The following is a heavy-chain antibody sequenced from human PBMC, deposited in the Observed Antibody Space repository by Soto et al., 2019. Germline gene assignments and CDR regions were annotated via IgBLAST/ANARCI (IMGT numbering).Heavy chain of an antibody. CDR2: MNAGVGNT. CDR3: ARDTGYTFGSLNY. CDR1: GYTFTDYA. V-gene: IGHV1-3*01. D-gene: IGHD5-18*01. J-gene: IGHJ4*02. Sequence: HVELVQSGADVKKPGASVTISCKASGYTFTDYALHWVRQAPGQRLEWMGWMNAGVGNTLYSQKFQGRITITRDTTASTAYMELNSLKSEDTAIYYCARDTGYTFGSLNYWGPGTLVTVSS.